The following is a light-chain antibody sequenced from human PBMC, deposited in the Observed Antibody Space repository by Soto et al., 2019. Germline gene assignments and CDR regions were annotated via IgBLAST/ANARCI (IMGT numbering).Light chain of an antibody. CDR1: SSDVGGYNY. CDR3: SSYAGSNNFV. V-gene: IGLV2-8*01. Sequence: QSALTQPPSASGSPGQSVTIYCSGTSSDVGGYNYVSWHQQHPGKAPKLMIYEVSKRPSGVPDRFSGSKSGNTASLIVSGLQAEDEADYYCSSYAGSNNFVFGTGTKLTVL. CDR2: EVS. J-gene: IGLJ1*01.